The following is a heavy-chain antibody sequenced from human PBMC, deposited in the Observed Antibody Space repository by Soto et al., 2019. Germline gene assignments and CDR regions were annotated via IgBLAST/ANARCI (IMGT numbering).Heavy chain of an antibody. J-gene: IGHJ4*02. CDR1: GGTFSSYA. CDR2: IIPIFGTA. Sequence: QVQLVQSGAEVKKPGSSVKVSCKASGGTFSSYAISWVRQAPGQGLEWMRGIIPIFGTANYAQKFQGRVTITADESTSTAYMELSSLRSEDTAVYYCARSTYYYDSSGLYYFDYWGQGTLVTVSS. D-gene: IGHD3-22*01. CDR3: ARSTYYYDSSGLYYFDY. V-gene: IGHV1-69*01.